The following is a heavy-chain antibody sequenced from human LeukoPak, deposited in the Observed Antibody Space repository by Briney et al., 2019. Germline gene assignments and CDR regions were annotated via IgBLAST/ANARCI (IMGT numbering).Heavy chain of an antibody. Sequence: GGSLRLSCAASGFTFNTYAMHWVRQAPGKGLEWVAVISYDGSTKYYADSVKGRFTIPRDNSKNTVYLQMDSLRPEDTAVCYCARARGTTGTTRIAFDIWGKGTMVTVSS. J-gene: IGHJ3*02. D-gene: IGHD1-1*01. CDR2: ISYDGSTK. CDR1: GFTFNTYA. V-gene: IGHV3-30-3*01. CDR3: ARARGTTGTTRIAFDI.